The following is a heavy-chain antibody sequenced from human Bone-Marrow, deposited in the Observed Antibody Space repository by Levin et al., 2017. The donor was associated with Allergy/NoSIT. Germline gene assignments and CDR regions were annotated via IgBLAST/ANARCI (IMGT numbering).Heavy chain of an antibody. D-gene: IGHD4-17*01. Sequence: PGGSLRLSCAASGFTFSSYAMSWVRQAPGKGLEWVSAISGSGGSTYYADSVKGRFTISRDNSKNTLYLQMNSLRAEDTAVYYCAKDPSGMTTVTTDDYWGQGTLVTVSS. V-gene: IGHV3-23*01. CDR2: ISGSGGST. J-gene: IGHJ4*02. CDR1: GFTFSSYA. CDR3: AKDPSGMTTVTTDDY.